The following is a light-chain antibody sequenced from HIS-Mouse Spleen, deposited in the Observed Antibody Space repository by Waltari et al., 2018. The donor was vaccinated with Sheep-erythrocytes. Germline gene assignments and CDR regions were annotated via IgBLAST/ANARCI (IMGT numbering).Light chain of an antibody. CDR2: LGS. Sequence: DIVMTQSPLSLPVTPGEPVSISCMSRQSLLHSNGYNYLDWYLQKPGQSPQLLIYLGSNRASGVPDRFSGSGSGTDFTLKISRVEAEDVGVYYCMQALQTPRTFGQGTKLEIK. CDR1: QSLLHSNGYNY. CDR3: MQALQTPRT. J-gene: IGKJ2*01. V-gene: IGKV2-28*01.